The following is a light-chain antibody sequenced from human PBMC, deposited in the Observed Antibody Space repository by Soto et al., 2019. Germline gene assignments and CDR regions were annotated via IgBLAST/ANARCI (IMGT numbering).Light chain of an antibody. CDR1: SGSIANNY. Sequence: NFLLTQPQSVAEYPGKTVTISCTRSSGSIANNYVQWYQQRPGSAPTTVIYENKLRPSGGPGRFSGSTDASSNSASLTISGRQTEDEAGYYCQSYDDDFARVGGWTKXT. J-gene: IGLJ2*01. V-gene: IGLV6-57*04. CDR3: QSYDDDFAR. CDR2: ENK.